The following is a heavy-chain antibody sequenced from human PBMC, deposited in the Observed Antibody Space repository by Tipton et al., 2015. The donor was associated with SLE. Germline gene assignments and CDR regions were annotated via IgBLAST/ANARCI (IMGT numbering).Heavy chain of an antibody. CDR1: GGSISSSSYY. Sequence: TLSLTCTVSGGSISSSSYYWSWIRQPPGEGLEWIGYIYYSGSTNYNPSLKSRVTISVDTSKNQFSLKLSSVTAADTAVYYCARHELGGGDAFDIWGQGTMVTVSS. CDR3: ARHELGGGDAFDI. J-gene: IGHJ3*02. V-gene: IGHV4-61*05. D-gene: IGHD2-15*01. CDR2: IYYSGST.